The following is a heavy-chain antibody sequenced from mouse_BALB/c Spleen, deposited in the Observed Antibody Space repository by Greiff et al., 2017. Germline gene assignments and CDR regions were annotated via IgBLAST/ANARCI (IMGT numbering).Heavy chain of an antibody. CDR1: GFTFSSYA. D-gene: IGHD2-3*01. J-gene: IGHJ4*01. CDR3: ARHGNDGYYDAMDY. CDR2: ISSGGSYT. Sequence: EVQLVESGGGLVKPGGSLKLSCAASGFTFSSYAMSWVRQTPEKRLEWVATISSGGSYTYYPDSVKGRFTISRDNAKNTLYLQMSSLRSEDTAMYYCARHGNDGYYDAMDYWGQGTSVTVSS. V-gene: IGHV5-9-3*01.